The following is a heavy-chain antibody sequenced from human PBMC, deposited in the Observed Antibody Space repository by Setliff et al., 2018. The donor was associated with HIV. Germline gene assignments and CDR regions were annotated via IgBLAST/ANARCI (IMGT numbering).Heavy chain of an antibody. CDR1: GYTFDSYA. CDR3: ARVQTMAVAGTQYYYMDV. Sequence: GASVKVSCKASGYTFDSYAVSWVRQAPGQGLEWMGGIIPIFGTANYAQKFQGRVTITADESTSTAYMELSSLRSEDTAVYYCARVQTMAVAGTQYYYMDVWGKGTTVTVSS. V-gene: IGHV1-69*13. J-gene: IGHJ6*03. D-gene: IGHD6-19*01. CDR2: IIPIFGTA.